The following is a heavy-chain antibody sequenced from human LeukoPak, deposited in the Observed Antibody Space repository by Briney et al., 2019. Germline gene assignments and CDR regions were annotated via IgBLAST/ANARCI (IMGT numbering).Heavy chain of an antibody. V-gene: IGHV3-30*02. J-gene: IGHJ4*02. CDR2: IRYDGSNK. Sequence: HPGGSLRLSCAASGFTFSSYGMHWVRQAPGKGLEWVAFIRYDGSNKYYADSVKGRFTISRDNSKNTLYLQMNSLRAEDTAVYYCAKDQGSSSGLDYWAREPWSPSPQ. CDR3: AKDQGSSSGLDY. CDR1: GFTFSSYG. D-gene: IGHD6-13*01.